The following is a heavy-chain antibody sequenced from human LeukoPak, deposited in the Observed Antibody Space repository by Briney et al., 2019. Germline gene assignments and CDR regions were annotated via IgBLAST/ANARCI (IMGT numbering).Heavy chain of an antibody. J-gene: IGHJ4*02. CDR2: IYYSGST. V-gene: IGHV4-39*01. CDR3: ASQAYYDFWSGYLTGYYFDY. CDR1: GGSISSSSYY. Sequence: PSETLSLTCTVSGGSISSSSYYWGWIRQPPGKGLEWIGSIYYSGSTYYNPSLKSRVTISVDTSKNQFSLKLSSVTAADTAVYYCASQAYYDFWSGYLTGYYFDYWGQGTQVTVSS. D-gene: IGHD3-3*01.